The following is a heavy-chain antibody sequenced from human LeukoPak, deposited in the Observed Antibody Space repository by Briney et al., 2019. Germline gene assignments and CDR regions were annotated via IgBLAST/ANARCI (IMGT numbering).Heavy chain of an antibody. J-gene: IGHJ4*02. D-gene: IGHD6-6*01. V-gene: IGHV3-30*01. CDR3: ARDFGSSSDY. CDR1: GFTFSSYA. Sequence: GGSLRLSCAASGFTFSSYAMHWVRQAPGKGLEWVAVISYDGSNKYYADSVKGRSTISRDNSKNTLYLQMNSLRAEDTAVYYCARDFGSSSDYWGQGTLVTVSS. CDR2: ISYDGSNK.